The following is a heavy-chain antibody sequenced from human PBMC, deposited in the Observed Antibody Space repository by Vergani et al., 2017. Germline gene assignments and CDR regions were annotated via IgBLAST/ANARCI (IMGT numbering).Heavy chain of an antibody. J-gene: IGHJ4*02. CDR1: GYSFTRYW. CDR2: IDHSDYDT. CDR3: ARHSSGWSAEDY. Sequence: EVQLVQSGAEVKKPGESLRISCKVSGYSFTRYWISWVRQLPGKGLEWMGRIDHSDYDTNYSPSFQGHVTISADKSISTAYLQWSSLKASDTAMYYCARHSSGWSAEDYWGQGTLVTVSS. V-gene: IGHV5-10-1*03. D-gene: IGHD6-19*01.